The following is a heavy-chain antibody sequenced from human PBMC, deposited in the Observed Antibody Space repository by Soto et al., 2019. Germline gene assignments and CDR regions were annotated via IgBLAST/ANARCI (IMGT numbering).Heavy chain of an antibody. CDR1: GGTFSSSG. Sequence: QVHLVQSGTEVKKPGSSVKVSCKASGGTFSSSGFSWVRQAPGQGLEWMGMIVPSLDTTNYAQKVQARVTITADEVTSTAYMELRSLRSEDTAVYYCARWPQPRYTADPYAGDVWCQGTRVIVSS. CDR2: IVPSLDTT. CDR3: ARWPQPRYTADPYAGDV. J-gene: IGHJ6*02. D-gene: IGHD3-16*02. V-gene: IGHV1-69*11.